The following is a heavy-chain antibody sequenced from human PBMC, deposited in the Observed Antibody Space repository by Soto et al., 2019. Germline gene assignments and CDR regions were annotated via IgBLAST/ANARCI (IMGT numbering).Heavy chain of an antibody. J-gene: IGHJ4*02. Sequence: SVKVSCKASGFTFTSSAVQWVRQARGQRLEWIGWIVVGSGNTNYAQKFQERVTITRDMSTSTAYMELSSLRSEDTAVYYCAAPGRSSIMFDYCGQGSLVTVSA. CDR3: AAPGRSSIMFDY. V-gene: IGHV1-58*01. D-gene: IGHD6-13*01. CDR2: IVVGSGNT. CDR1: GFTFTSSA.